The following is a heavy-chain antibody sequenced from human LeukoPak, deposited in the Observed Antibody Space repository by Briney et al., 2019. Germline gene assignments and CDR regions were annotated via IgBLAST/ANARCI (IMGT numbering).Heavy chain of an antibody. CDR1: GFTFSSYS. CDR2: ISSSSSYI. V-gene: IGHV3-21*01. D-gene: IGHD6-19*01. J-gene: IGHJ4*02. Sequence: GGSLRLSCAASGFTFSSYSMNRVRQAPGKGLEWVSSISSSSSYIYYADSVKGRFTISRDNAKNSLYLQMNSLRAEDTAVYYCARDPPGEAVAGYYCGQGTLVTVSS. CDR3: ARDPPGEAVAGYY.